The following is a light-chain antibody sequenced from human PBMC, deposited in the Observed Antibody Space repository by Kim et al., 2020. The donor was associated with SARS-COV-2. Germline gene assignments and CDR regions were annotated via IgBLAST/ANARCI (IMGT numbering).Light chain of an antibody. CDR1: QSVSSN. CDR3: QQYNNWPSMYT. V-gene: IGKV3-15*01. CDR2: GAS. J-gene: IGKJ2*01. Sequence: SPGERAPLSCRASQSVSSNLAWYQQKPGQAPRLLIYGASTRATGIPARFSGSGSGTEFTLTISSLQSEDFAVYYCQQYNNWPSMYTFGQGTKLEI.